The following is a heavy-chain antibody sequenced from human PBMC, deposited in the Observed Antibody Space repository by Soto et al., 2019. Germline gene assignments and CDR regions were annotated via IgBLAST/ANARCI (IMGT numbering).Heavy chain of an antibody. D-gene: IGHD6-13*01. Sequence: PGGSLRLSCAASGFTFSSDWMHWVRQAPGKGLVWVSRINTDGSGTTYADSVKGRFTISRDNTKNMVYLQMNSLRAEDTAVYYCAKRAAGTSFDYWGQGTLVTVSS. J-gene: IGHJ4*02. CDR1: GFTFSSDW. CDR3: AKRAAGTSFDY. V-gene: IGHV3-74*01. CDR2: INTDGSGT.